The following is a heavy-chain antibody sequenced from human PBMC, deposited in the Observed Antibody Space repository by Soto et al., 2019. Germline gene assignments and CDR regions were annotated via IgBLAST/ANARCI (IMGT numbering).Heavy chain of an antibody. J-gene: IGHJ4*02. CDR3: GRDGNYHEY. D-gene: IGHD1-26*01. CDR2: ISSSGSNI. CDR1: GFTFSTYA. Sequence: EVQLVESGGGLVKPGGSLRLSCATSGFTFSTYAMTWVRQAPGKGLEWVSFISSSGSNIQYADSVEGRFTISRDDAKNSVYLQMDSLGADDTALYYWGRDGNYHEYWGQGTLVSVSS. V-gene: IGHV3-21*01.